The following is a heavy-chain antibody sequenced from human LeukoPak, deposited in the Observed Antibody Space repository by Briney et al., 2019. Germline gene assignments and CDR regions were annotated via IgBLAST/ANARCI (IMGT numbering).Heavy chain of an antibody. D-gene: IGHD2-8*02. CDR2: ISGSGGSK. V-gene: IGHV3-23*01. Sequence: PGGSLRLSCAVSGITFSNYGMSWVRQAPGKGLEWVAGISGSGGSKNYADSVKGRFTISRDNPKNTLYLQMNILRAEDTAVYFCAKRGVVSRVILVGFHKEAYYFDSWGQGALVTVSS. CDR3: AKRGVVSRVILVGFHKEAYYFDS. J-gene: IGHJ4*02. CDR1: GITFSNYG.